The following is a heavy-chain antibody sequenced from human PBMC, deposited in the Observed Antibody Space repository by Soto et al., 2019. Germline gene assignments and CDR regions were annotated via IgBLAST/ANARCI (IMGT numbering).Heavy chain of an antibody. J-gene: IGHJ4*02. D-gene: IGHD6-19*01. CDR3: ATLVVRGIPTGWPH. CDR1: VFSFGSYW. CDR2: ISLDGGST. Sequence: QPWGSLLLSCVASVFSFGSYWMRWLRQVPGGGLMLVSRISLDGGSTDYADSVQGRFTTSRDNAKNTLFLQMSSLRAEDTALYYRATLVVRGIPTGWPHWGQGTLVTVSS. V-gene: IGHV3-74*01.